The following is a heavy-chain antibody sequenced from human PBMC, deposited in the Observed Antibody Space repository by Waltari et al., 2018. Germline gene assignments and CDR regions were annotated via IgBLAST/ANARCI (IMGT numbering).Heavy chain of an antibody. Sequence: QVQLVQSGAEVKKPGASVKVSCKVSGYTLTELSMHWVRQAPGKGLEWMGGFDPEDGETIYAQKFQGRVTMTEDTSTDTAYMELSSLRSEDTAVYYCATGSALGYCSGGSCYSGVYWGQGTLVTVSS. CDR2: FDPEDGET. V-gene: IGHV1-24*01. CDR1: GYTLTELS. D-gene: IGHD2-15*01. CDR3: ATGSALGYCSGGSCYSGVY. J-gene: IGHJ4*02.